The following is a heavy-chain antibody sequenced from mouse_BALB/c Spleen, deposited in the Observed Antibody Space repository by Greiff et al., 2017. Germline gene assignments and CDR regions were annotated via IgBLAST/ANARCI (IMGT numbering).Heavy chain of an antibody. Sequence: VQLQQPGAELVRPGASVKLSCKASGYTFTSYWINWVKQRPGQGLEWIGNIYPSDSYTNYNQKFKDKATLTVDKSSSTAYMQLSSPTSEDSAVYYCTRSDLLRNAMDYWGQGTSVTVSS. J-gene: IGHJ4*01. CDR2: IYPSDSYT. CDR3: TRSDLLRNAMDY. V-gene: IGHV1-69*02. CDR1: GYTFTSYW. D-gene: IGHD1-1*01.